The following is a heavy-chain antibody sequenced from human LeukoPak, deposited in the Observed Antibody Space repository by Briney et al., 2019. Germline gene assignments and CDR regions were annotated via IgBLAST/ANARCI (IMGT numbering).Heavy chain of an antibody. D-gene: IGHD1-26*01. CDR3: ARDSGSGSNDY. V-gene: IGHV1-3*01. CDR2: ISAGNGNT. J-gene: IGHJ4*02. CDR1: GYTFTSYA. Sequence: ASVTVSCKASGYTFTSYAIHWVRQAPGQRLEWMGWISAGNGNTKYSQNFQGRVTFISNTSATTAFMELSSLRSEDVAVYYCARDSGSGSNDYWGQGTLVTVSS.